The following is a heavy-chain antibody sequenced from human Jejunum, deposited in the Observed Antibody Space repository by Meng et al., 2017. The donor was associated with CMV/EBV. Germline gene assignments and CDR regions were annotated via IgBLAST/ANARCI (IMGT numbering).Heavy chain of an antibody. CDR2: INPNSGVT. CDR3: ARDFNSLAVTDANWFDP. J-gene: IGHJ5*02. Sequence: QVQLVQSGTEVXXXXXXVKXSXXXSGGVFNNYALNWVRQAPGQSPEWMGWINPNSGVTNYPQKFEDRVTMTRDTSISTAYMELSRLTSDDTAVYYCARDFNSLAVTDANWFDPWGQGTLVTVSS. D-gene: IGHD6-19*01. CDR1: GGVFNNYA. V-gene: IGHV1-2*02.